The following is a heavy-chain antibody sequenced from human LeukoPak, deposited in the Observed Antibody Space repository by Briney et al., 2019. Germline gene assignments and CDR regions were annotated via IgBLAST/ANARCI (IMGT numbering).Heavy chain of an antibody. V-gene: IGHV4-59*01. Sequence: SQTLSLTCTVSGGSISSYYWSWIRQPPGKGLEWIGYIYYSGSTNYNPSLKSRVTISVDTSKNQFSLKLSSVTAADTAVYYCARDPPGDYWGQGTLVTVSS. CDR3: ARDPPGDY. J-gene: IGHJ4*02. CDR2: IYYSGST. D-gene: IGHD3-10*01. CDR1: GGSISSYY.